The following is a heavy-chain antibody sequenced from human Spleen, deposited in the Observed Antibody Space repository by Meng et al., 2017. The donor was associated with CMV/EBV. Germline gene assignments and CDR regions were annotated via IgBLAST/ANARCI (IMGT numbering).Heavy chain of an antibody. CDR3: ATHKPYSTHSSADL. Sequence: KVTCKGSGYTFKTSWIGWVRQLPGKGLEWMGIIYPGDSDSKYSPSFEGQVTISVDMSITTAYLQWSSLKASDTAMYYCATHKPYSTHSSADLWGQGTRVPSPQ. J-gene: IGHJ5*02. CDR2: IYPGDSDS. CDR1: GYTFKTSW. D-gene: IGHD2-15*01. V-gene: IGHV5-51*01.